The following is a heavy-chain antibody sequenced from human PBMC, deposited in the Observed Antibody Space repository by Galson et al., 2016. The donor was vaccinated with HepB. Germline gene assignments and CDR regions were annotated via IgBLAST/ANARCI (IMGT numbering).Heavy chain of an antibody. D-gene: IGHD2-2*01. CDR2: IKGDGSEK. CDR3: ARDNYPWEYQLLSAGWLFKRRENWFDP. J-gene: IGHJ5*02. CDR1: GFSFSRNW. Sequence: SLRLSCAASGFSFSRNWMSWVRQAPGKGLEWVASIKGDGSEKNYAESVKGRFSISRDNGKNSLDLQMNSLRDEDTAVYYCARDNYPWEYQLLSAGWLFKRRENWFDPWGQGTLVTVSS. V-gene: IGHV3-7*03.